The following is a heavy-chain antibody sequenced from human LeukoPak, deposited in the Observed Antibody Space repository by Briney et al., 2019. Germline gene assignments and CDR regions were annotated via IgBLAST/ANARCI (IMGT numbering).Heavy chain of an antibody. D-gene: IGHD3-10*01. J-gene: IGHJ3*02. CDR2: IFYSGST. V-gene: IGHV4-39*07. Sequence: PSETLSLTCTVSGGSISSTSYYWGWIRQPPGKGLEWIGSIFYSGSTYYNPSLKSRVTISVDPSKNRFSLKLSSVTAADTAVYYCARPDYGSGSYPDAFDIWGQGTMVTVSS. CDR1: GGSISSTSYY. CDR3: ARPDYGSGSYPDAFDI.